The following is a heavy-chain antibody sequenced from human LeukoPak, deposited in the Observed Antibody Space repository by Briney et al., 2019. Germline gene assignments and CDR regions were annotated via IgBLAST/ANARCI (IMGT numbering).Heavy chain of an antibody. CDR1: GGSFSGCS. J-gene: IGHJ4*02. Sequence: SEILSLTCAVYGGSFSGCSWNWIRQPPVKGLEWIGEINHSGGTNYNPSLKSRVTISVDTSKKQFSLKLSSVTAADTAVYYRARGVDYYGVWGQGTLVTVSS. V-gene: IGHV4-34*01. CDR2: INHSGGT. CDR3: ARGVDYYGV. D-gene: IGHD3-10*01.